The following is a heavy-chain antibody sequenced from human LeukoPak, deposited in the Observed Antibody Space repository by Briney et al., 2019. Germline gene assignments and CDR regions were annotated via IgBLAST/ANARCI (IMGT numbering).Heavy chain of an antibody. CDR1: GFTLSSYE. D-gene: IGHD3-22*01. J-gene: IGHJ4*02. Sequence: PGGSLRLSCAASGFTLSSYEMNWVRLAPGKGLEWVSVVSGSGGYTYYADSVKGRFTISRDNSKNTLYLQMNSLRAEDTAVYYCAKDISSGYSTLFDFWGQGTLVTVSS. CDR2: VSGSGGYT. V-gene: IGHV3-23*01. CDR3: AKDISSGYSTLFDF.